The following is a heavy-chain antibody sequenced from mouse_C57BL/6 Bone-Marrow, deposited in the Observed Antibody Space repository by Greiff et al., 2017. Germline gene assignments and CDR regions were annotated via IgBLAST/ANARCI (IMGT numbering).Heavy chain of an antibody. D-gene: IGHD1-1*01. Sequence: QVQLQQSGPELVKPGASVKLSCKASGYTFTSYDINWVQQRPGQGLEWIGWIYPRDGSTKYNEKFKGKATLTVDTSSSTAYMELHSLTSEDSAVYFCARRTTVVAHYAMDYWGQGTSVTVSS. CDR1: GYTFTSYD. J-gene: IGHJ4*01. CDR3: ARRTTVVAHYAMDY. V-gene: IGHV1-85*01. CDR2: IYPRDGST.